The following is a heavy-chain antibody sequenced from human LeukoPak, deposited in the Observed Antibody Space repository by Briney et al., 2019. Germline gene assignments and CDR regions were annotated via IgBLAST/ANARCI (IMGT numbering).Heavy chain of an antibody. Sequence: GGSLRLSCAASGFTVSSNYMNWVRQAPGKGLEWVSLLHSGGSTYYADSVKGRFTISRDNSKNTLYLQMNSLRAEGTAVYYCARDRCSSTSCYVTYWGQGTLVTVSS. CDR3: ARDRCSSTSCYVTY. J-gene: IGHJ4*02. D-gene: IGHD2-2*01. CDR1: GFTVSSNY. CDR2: LHSGGST. V-gene: IGHV3-66*01.